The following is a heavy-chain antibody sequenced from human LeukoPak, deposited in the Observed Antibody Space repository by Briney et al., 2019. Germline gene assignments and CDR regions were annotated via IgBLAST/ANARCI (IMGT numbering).Heavy chain of an antibody. J-gene: IGHJ4*02. Sequence: ASVKVSCKTSGYSFTSHNINWVRQATGQGLECLGWVSPSSGNTAYAQKFQGRVTMTRDTSISTAYMELSSLASEDTAVYYCARGHPGYASGWPDYWGQGALVTVSS. V-gene: IGHV1-8*02. CDR1: GYSFTSHN. CDR3: ARGHPGYASGWPDY. CDR2: VSPSSGNT. D-gene: IGHD6-19*01.